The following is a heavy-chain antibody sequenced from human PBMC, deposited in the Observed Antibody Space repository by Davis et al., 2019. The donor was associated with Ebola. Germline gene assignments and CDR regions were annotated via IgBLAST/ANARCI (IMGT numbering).Heavy chain of an antibody. D-gene: IGHD4-23*01. CDR1: GGSISGTHW. Sequence: PSETLSLTCAISGGSISGTHWWTWVRQPPGKGLEWIGEISHSGNTNYNPSLKSRVTMSVDKSKNHFSLKLTPATAADTAVYYCATTDDGGNFELYYWGQGTLVTVS. V-gene: IGHV4-4*02. CDR3: ATTDDGGNFELYY. J-gene: IGHJ4*02. CDR2: ISHSGNT.